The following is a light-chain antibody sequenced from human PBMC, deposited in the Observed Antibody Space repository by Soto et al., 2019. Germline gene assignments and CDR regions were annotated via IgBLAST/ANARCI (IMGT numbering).Light chain of an antibody. CDR2: LNSDGSH. J-gene: IGLJ2*01. Sequence: QLVLTQSPSASASLGASVKLTCTLSSGHSSYAIAWHQQQPETGPRYLMKLNSDGSHSKGDGIPSRFSGSSSGAERYLSISSLHSEDEADYYCQTWGAGIVVFGGGTKLTVL. CDR1: SGHSSYA. V-gene: IGLV4-69*01. CDR3: QTWGAGIVV.